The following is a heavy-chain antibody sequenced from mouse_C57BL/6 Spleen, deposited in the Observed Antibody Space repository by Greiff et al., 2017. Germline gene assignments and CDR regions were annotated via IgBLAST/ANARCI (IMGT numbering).Heavy chain of an antibody. J-gene: IGHJ4*01. CDR3: ARKGIYYGNNYYAMDY. Sequence: QVQLQQPGVELVKPGASVKLSCKASGYTFTSYWMHWVKQRPGQGLEWIGMIHPNSGSTNYNEKFKSKATLTVDKSSSTAYMQLSSLTSEDSAVYYCARKGIYYGNNYYAMDYWGQGTSVTVSS. CDR1: GYTFTSYW. D-gene: IGHD2-1*01. V-gene: IGHV1-64*01. CDR2: IHPNSGST.